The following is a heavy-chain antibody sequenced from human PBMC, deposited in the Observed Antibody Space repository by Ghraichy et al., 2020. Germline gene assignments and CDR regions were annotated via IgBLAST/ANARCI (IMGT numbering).Heavy chain of an antibody. CDR1: GGSVTSYY. CDR3: ARHVPYCTSSSCYVLPDFDY. J-gene: IGHJ4*02. V-gene: IGHV4-59*08. D-gene: IGHD2-2*01. Sequence: ESLNISCTVSGGSVTSYYWSWIRQPPGKGLEWIGYIYYSGTTNYNPSLKSRVTMSVDTSENHFSLKLSSVTAADTAVYYCARHVPYCTSSSCYVLPDFDYWGQGTLVTVSS. CDR2: IYYSGTT.